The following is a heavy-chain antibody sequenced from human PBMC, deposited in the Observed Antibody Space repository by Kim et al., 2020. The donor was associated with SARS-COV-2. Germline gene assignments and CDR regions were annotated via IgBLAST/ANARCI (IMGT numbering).Heavy chain of an antibody. CDR1: GGSISSYY. J-gene: IGHJ6*02. CDR3: AREYRDYYYYGMDV. D-gene: IGHD1-26*01. CDR2: IYYSGST. V-gene: IGHV4-59*01. Sequence: SETLSLTCTVSGGSISSYYWSWIRQPPGKGLEWIGYIYYSGSTNYNPSLKSRVTISVDTSKNQFSLKLSSVTAADTAVYYCAREYRDYYYYGMDVWGQGTTVTVSS.